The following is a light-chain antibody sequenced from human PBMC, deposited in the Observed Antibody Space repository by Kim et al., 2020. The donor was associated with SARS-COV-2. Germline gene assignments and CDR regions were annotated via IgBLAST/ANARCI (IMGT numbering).Light chain of an antibody. CDR1: QSVGSQ. CDR3: QQRDSWPRT. J-gene: IGKJ1*01. V-gene: IGKV3-11*01. Sequence: EIVLTQSQASLSLSPGERVTLSCRASQSVGSQLAWYQHKSGQAPRLLIYDASNRATGIPARFSGSGSGTDFTLTISSLQPEDFAVYYCQQRDSWPRTFGQGTKVDIK. CDR2: DAS.